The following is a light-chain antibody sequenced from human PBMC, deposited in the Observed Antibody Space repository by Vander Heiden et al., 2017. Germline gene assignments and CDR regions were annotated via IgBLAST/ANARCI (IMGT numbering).Light chain of an antibody. CDR1: QSVLYSSNNKNY. J-gene: IGKJ1*01. V-gene: IGKV4-1*01. Sequence: DIVMTQSPDSLAVSLGERATINCKSSQSVLYSSNNKNYLAWYHQKPGQPPKLLICWASTRESGVPDRFSGSGSGTDFTLTISNLQAEDVAVYYCQQYYSTPWTFGQGTKVEIK. CDR2: WAS. CDR3: QQYYSTPWT.